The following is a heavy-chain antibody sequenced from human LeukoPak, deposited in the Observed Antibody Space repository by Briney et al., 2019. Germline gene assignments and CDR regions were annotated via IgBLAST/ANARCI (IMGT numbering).Heavy chain of an antibody. D-gene: IGHD5-12*01. Sequence: PSETLSLTCTVSGFSMRSYYWSWIRQPPGKGLEWIGYVFSSGSTDYNPSLKSRVTMSVVTSRNQFSLNLRSVTAADTAVYYCTRGGWLRFDYWGQGILVTVSS. CDR2: VFSSGST. J-gene: IGHJ4*02. CDR3: TRGGWLRFDY. CDR1: GFSMRSYY. V-gene: IGHV4-59*01.